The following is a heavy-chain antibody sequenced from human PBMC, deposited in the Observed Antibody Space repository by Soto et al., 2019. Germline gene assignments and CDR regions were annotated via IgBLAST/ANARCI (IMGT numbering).Heavy chain of an antibody. Sequence: SETLSLTCTVSSGSISSTPYYWAWIRQPPGKGLQWIGSIYYSGSTYYNPSLKSRVTISVDTSKSQFSLQVRSVTAADTAMYYCARDRTQQTIFDFWGQGTLVTVSS. CDR1: SGSISSTPYY. CDR3: ARDRTQQTIFDF. J-gene: IGHJ4*02. CDR2: IYYSGST. V-gene: IGHV4-39*02.